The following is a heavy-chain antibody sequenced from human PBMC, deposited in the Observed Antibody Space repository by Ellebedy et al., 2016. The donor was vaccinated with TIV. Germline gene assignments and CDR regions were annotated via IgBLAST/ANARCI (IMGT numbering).Heavy chain of an antibody. V-gene: IGHV3-7*01. Sequence: GESLKTSCAASGFTFSSFWISWVRQAPGKGLEWVATIKEDGSDKYYLDSVKGRFTISSDNTKNSLYLAMNRLRVEDTAVYSCARGYSSGSYFAWGQGTLVTVSS. CDR1: GFTFSSFW. D-gene: IGHD3-10*01. CDR2: IKEDGSDK. CDR3: ARGYSSGSYFA. J-gene: IGHJ4*02.